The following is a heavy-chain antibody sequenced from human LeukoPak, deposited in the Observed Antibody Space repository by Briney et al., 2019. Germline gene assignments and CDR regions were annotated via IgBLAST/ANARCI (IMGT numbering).Heavy chain of an antibody. J-gene: IGHJ4*02. CDR2: ISGGGGST. D-gene: IGHD6-13*01. CDR3: ASPIAAAGTNDY. Sequence: PGGSLRLSCAASGFTFSSYAMSWVRQAPGKGLEWVSGISGGGGSTYYADSVKGRFTISRDNAKNSLYLQMNSLRAEDTAVYYCASPIAAAGTNDYWGQGTLVTVSS. CDR1: GFTFSSYA. V-gene: IGHV3-23*01.